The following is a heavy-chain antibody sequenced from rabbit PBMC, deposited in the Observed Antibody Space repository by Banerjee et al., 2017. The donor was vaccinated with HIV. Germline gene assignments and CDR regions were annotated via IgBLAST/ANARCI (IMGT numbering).Heavy chain of an antibody. D-gene: IGHD8-1*01. CDR1: GFSFSSSYW. J-gene: IGHJ5*01. Sequence: QEQLEESGGDLVKPEGSLTLTCTASGFSFSSSYWICWVRQAPGKGLEWIGCIGAGSSGRTHYATWVNGRFTISRNTSLNTVDLKMTSLTDADTATYFCARDYASSSYYTWLDLWGQGTLVTVS. CDR3: ARDYASSSYYTWLDL. CDR2: IGAGSSGRT. V-gene: IGHV1S45*01.